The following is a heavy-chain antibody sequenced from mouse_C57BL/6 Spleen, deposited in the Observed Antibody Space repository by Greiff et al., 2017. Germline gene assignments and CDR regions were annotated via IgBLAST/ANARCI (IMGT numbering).Heavy chain of an antibody. CDR3: AMGAAYWYFDV. Sequence: QVQLQQPGAELVKPGASVKVSCKASGYTFTSYWMHWVKQRPGQGLEWIGRIHPSDSDTNYNQKFKGKDTLTVDKSSSTAYMQLSSLTSEDSAVYYCAMGAAYWYFDVWGTGTTVTVSS. CDR2: IHPSDSDT. V-gene: IGHV1-74*01. J-gene: IGHJ1*03. CDR1: GYTFTSYW.